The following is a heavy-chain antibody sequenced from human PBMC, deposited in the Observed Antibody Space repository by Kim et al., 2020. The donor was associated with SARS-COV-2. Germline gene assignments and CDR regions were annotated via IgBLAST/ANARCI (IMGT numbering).Heavy chain of an antibody. D-gene: IGHD3-22*01. J-gene: IGHJ4*01. CDR3: ATYYYDASGFYYFDS. CDR1: GFTFSDYW. CDR2: IKQDGSKI. V-gene: IGHV3-7*01. Sequence: GGSLRLSCAASGFTFSDYWVTWVRQAPGKGLEWVANIKQDGSKIYYVDSVKGRFTISRDNAKNSLYLQMNSLRAEDTAVYYCATYYYDASGFYYFDSWG.